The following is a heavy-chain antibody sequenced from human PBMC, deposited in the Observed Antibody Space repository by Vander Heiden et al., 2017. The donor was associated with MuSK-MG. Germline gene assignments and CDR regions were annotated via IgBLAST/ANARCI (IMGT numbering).Heavy chain of an antibody. CDR2: INAGNGNT. D-gene: IGHD2-15*01. CDR3: ASNGCSRGSCYSPFDY. J-gene: IGHJ4*02. V-gene: IGHV1-3*01. Sequence: GQLVQSGPAVKKPRASVKVSCKASRYTFTSFARHWVRQAPGQTLQWMGWINAGNGNTTYSQKFQGRVTITRDSAASSAYMELSSLRSEDTAVYYCASNGCSRGSCYSPFDYWGQGTLVTVSS. CDR1: RYTFTSFA.